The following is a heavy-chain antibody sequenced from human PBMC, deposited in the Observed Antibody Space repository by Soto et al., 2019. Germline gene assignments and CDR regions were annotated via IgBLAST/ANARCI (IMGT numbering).Heavy chain of an antibody. CDR2: ISAYNGNT. V-gene: IGHV1-18*01. Sequence: QVQLVQSGAEVKKPGASVKVSCKASGYTFTSYGISWVRQAPGQGLEWMGWISAYNGNTNYAQKLQGRVTMTTDTYTRSADMGLRSLRSDDWAVYDDASDPGFRSDCWGQGTLVTVSS. D-gene: IGHD3-9*01. CDR3: ASDPGFRSDC. CDR1: GYTFTSYG. J-gene: IGHJ4*02.